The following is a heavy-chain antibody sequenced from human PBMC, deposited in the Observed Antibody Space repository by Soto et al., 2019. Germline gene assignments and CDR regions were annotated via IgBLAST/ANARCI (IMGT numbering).Heavy chain of an antibody. CDR1: GFTFSSYA. CDR2: ISIRGGDE. V-gene: IGHV3-30*03. Sequence: QVQLVESGGGVVQPGKSLRLSCAASGFTFSSYAMHWARQAPGKGLEWVTVISIRGGDEYYAESVRGRFTISRDDSKNTLYLQMDSLRAEDTTVSYCARGTIVARQHLDYWGQGTLVTLSS. D-gene: IGHD6-6*01. J-gene: IGHJ4*02. CDR3: ARGTIVARQHLDY.